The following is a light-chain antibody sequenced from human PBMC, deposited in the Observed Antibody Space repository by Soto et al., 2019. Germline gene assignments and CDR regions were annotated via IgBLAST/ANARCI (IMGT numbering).Light chain of an antibody. V-gene: IGKV3-20*01. Sequence: EIVLTQSPGTLFLSPGERPTPSCRASQSVSRSSLAWYQQKPGQAPRLLIYGASSRATGIPDRFSGSGSGTDFTLTISRLEPEDFAVYYCQQYGSSPPTFGQGTKLEIK. J-gene: IGKJ2*01. CDR2: GAS. CDR3: QQYGSSPPT. CDR1: QSVSRSS.